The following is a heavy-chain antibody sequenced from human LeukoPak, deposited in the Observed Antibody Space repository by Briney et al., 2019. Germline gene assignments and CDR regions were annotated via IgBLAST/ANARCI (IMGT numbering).Heavy chain of an antibody. CDR1: GGSISSGGYS. D-gene: IGHD6-6*01. J-gene: IGHJ6*02. V-gene: IGHV4-61*08. CDR2: IYYSGST. CDR3: ARGIAARPSYYGMDV. Sequence: SETLSLTCAVSGGSISSGGYSWSWIRQPPGKGLEWIGYIYYSGSTNYNPSLKSRVTISVDTSKNQFPLKLSSVTAADTAVYYCARGIAARPSYYGMDVWGQGTTVTVSS.